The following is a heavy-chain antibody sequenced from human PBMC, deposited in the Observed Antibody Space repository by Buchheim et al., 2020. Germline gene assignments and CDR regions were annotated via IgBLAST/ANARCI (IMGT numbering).Heavy chain of an antibody. J-gene: IGHJ6*02. CDR2: IKEEGSEG. V-gene: IGHV3-7*01. Sequence: EVQLVESGGGLVQPGGSLRLSCAASGFTFSSYWMTWVRQAPGKGLEWVANIKEEGSEGYYVDSVKGRFTISRDNAMNSLFLQMSSLRAEDTAVYYCARGTRDYYGMDVWGQGTT. CDR3: ARGTRDYYGMDV. CDR1: GFTFSSYW.